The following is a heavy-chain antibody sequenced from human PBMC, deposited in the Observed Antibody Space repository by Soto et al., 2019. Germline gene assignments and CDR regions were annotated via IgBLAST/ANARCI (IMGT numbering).Heavy chain of an antibody. J-gene: IGHJ4*02. CDR3: ARDIRGAD. D-gene: IGHD3-10*01. V-gene: IGHV3-11*01. CDR2: ISGSSSTI. Sequence: QVQLVESGGGLVKIGGSLRLSCAASGFNLRDHYMTWIRQAPGKVLEWVAYISGSSSTIYYADSVKGRFTICRDNAKKSLYLQMNSLGAEDTAVYYCARDIRGADWGQGTLVTVSS. CDR1: GFNLRDHY.